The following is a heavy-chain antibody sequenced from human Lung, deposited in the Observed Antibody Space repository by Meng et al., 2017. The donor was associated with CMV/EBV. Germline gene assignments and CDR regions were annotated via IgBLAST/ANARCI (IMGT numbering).Heavy chain of an antibody. D-gene: IGHD2-2*01. CDR1: GFTFSSYA. CDR2: ISGSGGST. V-gene: IGHV3-23*01. CDR3: AKDDKPTKYIVVVPAAGDY. Sequence: GESLKISCAASGFTFSSYAMSWVRQAPGKGLEWVSAISGSGGSTYYADSVKGRFTISRDNSKNTLYLQMNSLRAEDTAVYYRAKDDKPTKYIVVVPAAGDYWGQGXLVTVSS. J-gene: IGHJ4*02.